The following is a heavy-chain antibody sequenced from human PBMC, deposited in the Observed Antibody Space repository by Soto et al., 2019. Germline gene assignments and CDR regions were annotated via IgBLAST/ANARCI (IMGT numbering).Heavy chain of an antibody. D-gene: IGHD5-18*01. CDR2: IYHSGST. CDR3: ARGGDGSLKRNYTAVADFDY. CDR1: GGSISSGGYS. V-gene: IGHV4-30-2*01. J-gene: IGHJ4*02. Sequence: SETLSLTCAVSGGSISSGGYSWSWIRQPPGKGLEWIGYIYHSGSTYYTPSLKSRVTISVDRSKNQFSLKLSSVTAADTAVHYCARGGDGSLKRNYTAVADFDYWGQGTLVTVSS.